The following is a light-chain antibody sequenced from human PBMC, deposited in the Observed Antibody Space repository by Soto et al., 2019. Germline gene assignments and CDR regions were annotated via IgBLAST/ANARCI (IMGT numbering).Light chain of an antibody. J-gene: IGKJ1*01. CDR1: QTISNY. CDR3: QQCYSNPRA. CDR2: AAS. V-gene: IGKV1-39*01. Sequence: DIQMTQSPSSLSASVGDRISITCRASQTISNYLIWYQQKPGKAPNLLIYAASTLQSGVPSRFSGSGSGTNFTLTISSLQSDDFATYYCQQCYSNPRAFGQGTKVEIK.